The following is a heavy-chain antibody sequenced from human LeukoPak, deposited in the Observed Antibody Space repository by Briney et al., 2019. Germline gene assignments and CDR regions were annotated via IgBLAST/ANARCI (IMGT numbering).Heavy chain of an antibody. D-gene: IGHD5-12*01. V-gene: IGHV3-23*01. Sequence: PGGSLRLSCAASGFTFSSSAMSWVRQAPGKGLEWVSTISGSDSSTHYADSVKGRFTISRDNSKNTLYLQMNSLRAEDTAVYYCASEDSSGYDSAPLGYWGQGTLVTVSS. CDR1: GFTFSSSA. CDR3: ASEDSSGYDSAPLGY. CDR2: ISGSDSST. J-gene: IGHJ4*02.